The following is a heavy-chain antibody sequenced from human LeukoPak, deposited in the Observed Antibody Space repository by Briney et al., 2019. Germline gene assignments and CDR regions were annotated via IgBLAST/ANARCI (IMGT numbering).Heavy chain of an antibody. V-gene: IGHV4-34*01. CDR2: INHSGST. Sequence: SETLSLTCAVYGGSFSGYHWSWIRQPPGKGLEWIGEINHSGSTNYNPSLKSRVTISVDTSKNQFSLKLSSVTAADTAVYYCARARTGRWYYFDYWGQGTLVTVSS. CDR1: GGSFSGYH. J-gene: IGHJ4*02. D-gene: IGHD3-10*01. CDR3: ARARTGRWYYFDY.